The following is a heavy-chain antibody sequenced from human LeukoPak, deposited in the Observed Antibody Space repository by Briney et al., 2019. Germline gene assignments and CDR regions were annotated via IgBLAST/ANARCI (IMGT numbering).Heavy chain of an antibody. V-gene: IGHV3-30*18. CDR1: GFTFSSYG. Sequence: PGGSLRLSCAASGFTFSSYGMHWVRQAPGKGLEWVAVISYDGSNKYYADSVKGRFTISRDNSKNTLYLQMNSLRAEDTAVYYCAKDSAPHILTGYSQFQHRGQGTLVTVSS. D-gene: IGHD3-9*01. CDR3: AKDSAPHILTGYSQFQH. J-gene: IGHJ1*01. CDR2: ISYDGSNK.